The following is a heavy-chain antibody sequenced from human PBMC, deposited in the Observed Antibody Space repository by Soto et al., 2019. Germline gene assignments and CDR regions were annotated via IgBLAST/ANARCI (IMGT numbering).Heavy chain of an antibody. V-gene: IGHV3-33*01. CDR3: ASDLVGASDSYGLDV. D-gene: IGHD1-26*01. CDR2: IWHDGNNK. Sequence: LRLSCAASGFTLSNYGMHWVRQAPCKGLEWVAIIWHDGNNKYYADSVRGRFIISRDNSKNRLYLQMNSLRAEDTAVYYCASDLVGASDSYGLDVWGQGTPVTVYS. CDR1: GFTLSNYG. J-gene: IGHJ6*02.